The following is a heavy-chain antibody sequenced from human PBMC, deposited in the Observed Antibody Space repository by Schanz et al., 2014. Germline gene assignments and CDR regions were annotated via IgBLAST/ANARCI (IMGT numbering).Heavy chain of an antibody. Sequence: QVLLVQSGAEVKQPGASVKVSCKASGYTFTGYSIHWVRQAPGQGFEWMGWINPLSGATDYAPTFQGRVSMTRDTGISTAYMEVTRLVSSDTAVYYCARRGPNCSNNACYHGWFDPWGQGTLVTVSS. D-gene: IGHD4-4*01. CDR1: GYTFTGYS. CDR3: ARRGPNCSNNACYHGWFDP. V-gene: IGHV1-2*02. J-gene: IGHJ5*02. CDR2: INPLSGAT.